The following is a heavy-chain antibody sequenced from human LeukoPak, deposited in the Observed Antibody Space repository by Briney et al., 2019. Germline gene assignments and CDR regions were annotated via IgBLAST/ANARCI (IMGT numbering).Heavy chain of an antibody. CDR1: GCHLSSRSDY. CDR2: IYYSGST. CDR3: ARKVPATADAFDI. V-gene: IGHV4-39*01. Sequence: WETLPLTCTVSGCHLSSRSDYSGWIPRPPGKGLEWLGSIYYSGSTYYHPSLNSRVTVSVDTSKKQFSLKLSSVTAADAAVYYCARKVPATADAFDIWGQGTMVTVSS. J-gene: IGHJ3*02. D-gene: IGHD2-2*01.